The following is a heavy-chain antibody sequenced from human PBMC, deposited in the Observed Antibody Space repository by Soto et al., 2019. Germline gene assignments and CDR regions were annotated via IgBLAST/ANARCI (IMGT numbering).Heavy chain of an antibody. Sequence: PAGALRLSCAASWFTFSGSAMHWVRQASWKGMEWVGRIRSKANSYATSYAASVKGRFTISRDDSKNTAYLQMNSLKTDDTAVYYCTSPGRGYDSDYWGQGTLGTVSS. J-gene: IGHJ4*02. CDR3: TSPGRGYDSDY. CDR1: WFTFSGSA. CDR2: IRSKANSYAT. V-gene: IGHV3-73*01. D-gene: IGHD5-12*01.